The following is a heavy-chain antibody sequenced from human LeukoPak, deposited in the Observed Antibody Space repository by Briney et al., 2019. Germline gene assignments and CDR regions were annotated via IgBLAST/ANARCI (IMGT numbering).Heavy chain of an antibody. CDR3: ARGTSSGWYGFDF. J-gene: IGHJ4*02. CDR2: VYYSGST. D-gene: IGHD6-19*01. CDR1: CGSISRYY. Sequence: SETLSLTCTLSCGSISRYYWNWIRQPPGKGLEWIGYVYYSGSTIYNPSLTRQSTLSVDTPWKQFSLKVTAVTAAHTPGYHFARGTSSGWYGFDFWGQGTLVTVSS. V-gene: IGHV4-59*01.